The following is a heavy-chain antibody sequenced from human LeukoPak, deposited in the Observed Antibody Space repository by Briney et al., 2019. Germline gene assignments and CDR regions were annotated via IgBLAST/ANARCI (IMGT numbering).Heavy chain of an antibody. Sequence: PSETLSLTCTVSGGSISSYYWSWIRQPPGKGLEWIGYIYYSGSTNYNPSLKSRVTIPVDTSKNQFSLKLSSVTAADTAVYYCARQTMVATFDYWGQGTLVTVSS. J-gene: IGHJ4*02. CDR1: GGSISSYY. V-gene: IGHV4-59*08. CDR2: IYYSGST. D-gene: IGHD5-12*01. CDR3: ARQTMVATFDY.